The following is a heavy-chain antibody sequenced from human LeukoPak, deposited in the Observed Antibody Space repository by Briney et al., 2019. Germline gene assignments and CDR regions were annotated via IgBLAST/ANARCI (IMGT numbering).Heavy chain of an antibody. CDR2: ISSSSSYI. Sequence: GGSLRLSCAASGFTFSSYSMNWVRQAPGKGLEWVSSISSSSSYIYYADSVKGRFTISRDNAKNSLYLQMNSLRAEDTAVYYRARDGSTVTTFGAFDIWGQGTMVTVSS. CDR1: GFTFSSYS. D-gene: IGHD4-17*01. V-gene: IGHV3-21*01. CDR3: ARDGSTVTTFGAFDI. J-gene: IGHJ3*02.